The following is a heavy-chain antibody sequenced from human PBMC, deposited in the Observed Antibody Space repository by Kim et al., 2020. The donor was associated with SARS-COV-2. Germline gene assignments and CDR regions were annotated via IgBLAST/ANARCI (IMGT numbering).Heavy chain of an antibody. CDR1: GYTFSNYG. CDR3: ARDLPEGDSTSSVAFDI. D-gene: IGHD6-6*01. V-gene: IGHV1-18*01. CDR2: ISAYNGNT. J-gene: IGHJ3*02. Sequence: ASVKVSCKASGYTFSNYGISWVRQAPGQGLEWMAWISAYNGNTNYAQKLQGRVTMTTDTFTSTAYMELRSLRSGDTAVYYCARDLPEGDSTSSVAFDIWGQGTMVTVSS.